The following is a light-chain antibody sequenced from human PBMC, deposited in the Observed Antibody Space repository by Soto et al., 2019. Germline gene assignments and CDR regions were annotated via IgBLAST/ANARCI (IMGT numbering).Light chain of an antibody. V-gene: IGKV3-20*01. CDR1: QSVNNNF. J-gene: IGKJ2*01. CDR2: GVF. Sequence: ETVLTQSPGAMSLSPGERATLSCRTSQSVNNNFLAWYQQKPGQAPRLLIYGVFNRASGIPDRFSGSGSGTDFTLTISGLEPEDSAVYYCQHYDGSPRTFGQGTKLEIK. CDR3: QHYDGSPRT.